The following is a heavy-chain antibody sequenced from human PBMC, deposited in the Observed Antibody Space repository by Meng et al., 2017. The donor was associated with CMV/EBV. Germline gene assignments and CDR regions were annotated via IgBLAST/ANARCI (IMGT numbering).Heavy chain of an antibody. CDR3: ARGGGGEWELLHYVDY. CDR2: INHSGST. Sequence: QWKLQQWGAGVLKPSETLSLTCDVYGGSFSGYYWSWIRQPPGKGLEWIGEINHSGSTNYNPSLKSRVTISVDTSKNQFSLKLSSVTAADTAVYYCARGGGGEWELLHYVDYWGQGTLVTVSS. V-gene: IGHV4-34*01. CDR1: GGSFSGYY. J-gene: IGHJ4*02. D-gene: IGHD1-26*01.